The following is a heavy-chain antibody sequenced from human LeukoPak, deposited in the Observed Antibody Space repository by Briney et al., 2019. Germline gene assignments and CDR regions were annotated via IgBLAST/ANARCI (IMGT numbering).Heavy chain of an antibody. CDR1: GFTVSYNY. Sequence: PGGSLRLSCAASGFTVSYNYMSWVRQAPGKGLEWVSIVCRGGSTYYADSVKGRFTISRDNSKNTLYLEMNSLRAEDTAIYYCARGGYNTSYYFDCWGQGTLVTVSS. J-gene: IGHJ4*01. D-gene: IGHD1-14*01. CDR2: VCRGGST. V-gene: IGHV3-53*01. CDR3: ARGGYNTSYYFDC.